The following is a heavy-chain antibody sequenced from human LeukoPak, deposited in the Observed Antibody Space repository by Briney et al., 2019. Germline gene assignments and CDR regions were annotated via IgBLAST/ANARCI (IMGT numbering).Heavy chain of an antibody. CDR2: ISSSSSYI. Sequence: PGGSLRLSCAASGFTFSSYSMNWVRQAPGKGLEWVSSISSSSSYIYYADSVKGRFTISRDNAKNSLYLQMNSLRAEDTAVYYCAREESPGIQLWLNRGEFDYWGQGTLVTVSS. D-gene: IGHD5-18*01. J-gene: IGHJ4*02. V-gene: IGHV3-21*01. CDR3: AREESPGIQLWLNRGEFDY. CDR1: GFTFSSYS.